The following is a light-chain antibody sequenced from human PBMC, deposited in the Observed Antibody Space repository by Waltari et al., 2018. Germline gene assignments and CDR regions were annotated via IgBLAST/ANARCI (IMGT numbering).Light chain of an antibody. CDR1: KLEDKY. CDR3: QAWDRNTYVV. J-gene: IGLJ2*01. Sequence: SYELTQPPSVSVSPGQTATITCSGDKLEDKYASWYQQRPGQSPVLVIYQDNRRPSGIPERFSGSTSRNTATLTISGTQAMDEADYYCQAWDRNTYVVFGGGTKVTVL. V-gene: IGLV3-1*01. CDR2: QDN.